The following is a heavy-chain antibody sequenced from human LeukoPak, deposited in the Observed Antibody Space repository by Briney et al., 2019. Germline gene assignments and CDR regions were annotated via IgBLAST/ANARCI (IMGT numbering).Heavy chain of an antibody. CDR3: ARDGDGYNLYDY. Sequence: SETLSLTCAVYGGSFSGYYWSWIRQPPGKGLEWIGEINHSGSTNYNPSLKSRVTISVDTSKNQFSLKLSSVTAADTAVYYCARDGDGYNLYDYWGQGTLVTVSS. CDR1: GGSFSGYY. V-gene: IGHV4-34*01. D-gene: IGHD5-24*01. CDR2: INHSGST. J-gene: IGHJ4*02.